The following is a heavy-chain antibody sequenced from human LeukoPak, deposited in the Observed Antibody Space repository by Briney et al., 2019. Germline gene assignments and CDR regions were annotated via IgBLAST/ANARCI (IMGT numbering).Heavy chain of an antibody. CDR2: IRCDGSVT. V-gene: IGHV3-74*01. J-gene: IGHJ6*02. CDR1: GFTFSSFG. CDR3: ARDPGDI. Sequence: GRSLRLSCAASGFTFSSFGMHWVRQAPGKGLEWASRIRCDGSVTQYADSVQGRFTISRDNAKNTVHLQMNSLRAEDTAVYYCARDPGDIWGQGTTITVSS.